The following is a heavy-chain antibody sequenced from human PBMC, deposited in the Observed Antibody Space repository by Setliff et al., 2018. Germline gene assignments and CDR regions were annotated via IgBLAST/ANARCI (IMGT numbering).Heavy chain of an antibody. J-gene: IGHJ6*03. CDR1: GYTFTSYG. V-gene: IGHV1-18*01. D-gene: IGHD1-26*01. CDR3: ARSPPNRGVGQGHHMDV. CDR2: ISAYNGNT. Sequence: ASVKVSCKASGYTFTSYGISWVRQAPGQGLEWMGWISAYNGNTNYAQKLQGRVTMTTDTSTSTAYMELRSLGSDDTAVYYCARSPPNRGVGQGHHMDVWGKGTSVTVSS.